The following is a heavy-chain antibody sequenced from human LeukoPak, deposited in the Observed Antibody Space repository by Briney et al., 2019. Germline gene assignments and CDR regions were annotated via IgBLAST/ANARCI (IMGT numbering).Heavy chain of an antibody. CDR2: IYSGGST. Sequence: GGSLRLSCAASGFTVSSNYMSWVRQAPGKGLEWVSVIYSGGSTYYADSVKGRFTISRDNSKNTLYLQMNSLRAEDTAVYYCARYYYDSSGYPFDYWGQGTLVTVSS. CDR3: ARYYYDSSGYPFDY. J-gene: IGHJ4*02. V-gene: IGHV3-53*01. D-gene: IGHD3-22*01. CDR1: GFTVSSNY.